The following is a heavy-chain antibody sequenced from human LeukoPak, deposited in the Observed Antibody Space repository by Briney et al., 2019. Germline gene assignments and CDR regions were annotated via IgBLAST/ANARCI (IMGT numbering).Heavy chain of an antibody. Sequence: ASVKVSCKASGYTFSGTGWYLYWLRQVPGQGLECLGWVYPNNGATAYAQKFQGRVAMTRDTSISTAYMELRGLRPDDTAVYYCARDGPAPMVELDYWGQGTLVTVSS. CDR3: ARDGPAPMVELDY. V-gene: IGHV1-2*02. D-gene: IGHD3-10*01. CDR1: GYTFSGTGWY. CDR2: VYPNNGAT. J-gene: IGHJ4*02.